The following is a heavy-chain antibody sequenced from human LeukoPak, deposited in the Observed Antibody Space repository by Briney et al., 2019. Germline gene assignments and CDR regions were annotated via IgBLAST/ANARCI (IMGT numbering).Heavy chain of an antibody. Sequence: GGSLRLSCIASGFVFSRDNMNWVRRAPGKGLEWVAHISEAIYYADSVQGRFTISRDNAKNSLYLQMSNLRAEDTAVYYCARAGAYYGDYRTQDYWGQGTLVTVSS. V-gene: IGHV3-48*04. CDR3: ARAGAYYGDYRTQDY. CDR2: ISEAI. J-gene: IGHJ4*02. D-gene: IGHD4-17*01. CDR1: GFVFSRDN.